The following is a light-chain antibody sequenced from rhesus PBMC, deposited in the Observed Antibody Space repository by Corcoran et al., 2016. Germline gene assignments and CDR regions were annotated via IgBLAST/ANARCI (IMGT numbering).Light chain of an antibody. CDR3: LQHNSYPLT. J-gene: IGKJ4*01. V-gene: IGKV1-28*03. Sequence: DIQMTQSPSSLSASVGDTVTITCRASQGISSYLNWFQQKPGKAPKLLIYDVSSVESGVPSRFSGSGSGTDFTLTISSLQPEDFAAYYCLQHNSYPLTLGEGTKVEIK. CDR2: DVS. CDR1: QGISSY.